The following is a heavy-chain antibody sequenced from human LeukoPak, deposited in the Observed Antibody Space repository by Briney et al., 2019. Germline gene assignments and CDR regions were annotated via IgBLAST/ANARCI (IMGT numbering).Heavy chain of an antibody. CDR3: ARDLSRLKVVPAATNWFDP. CDR2: INPNSGGT. V-gene: IGHV1-2*06. J-gene: IGHJ5*02. CDR1: GYTFTGYY. D-gene: IGHD2-2*01. Sequence: GASVKVSCKASGYTFTGYYMHWVRQAPGQGLEWMGRINPNSGGTSYAQKFQGRVTMTRDTSISTAYMELSRLRSDDTAVYYCARDLSRLKVVPAATNWFDPWGQGILVTVSS.